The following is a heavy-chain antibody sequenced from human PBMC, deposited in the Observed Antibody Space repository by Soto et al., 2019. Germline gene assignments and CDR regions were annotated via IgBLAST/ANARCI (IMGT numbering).Heavy chain of an antibody. CDR1: GGSISSYY. CDR2: IYYSGST. Sequence: SETLSLTCTASGGSISSYYWNWIRQPPGKGLEWIGYIYYSGSTNYNPSLKGRVTISVDTSKNQFSLKLSSVTAADTAVYYCARRPPAGELDYWGQGTLVTVSS. CDR3: ARRPPAGELDY. D-gene: IGHD2-2*01. V-gene: IGHV4-59*08. J-gene: IGHJ4*02.